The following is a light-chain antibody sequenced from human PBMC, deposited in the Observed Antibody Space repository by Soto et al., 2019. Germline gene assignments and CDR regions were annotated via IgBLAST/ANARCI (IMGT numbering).Light chain of an antibody. CDR2: DVS. V-gene: IGLV2-11*01. Sequence: QSALSQPRSVSGSPGQSVTISCTGTSSDVGGYNYVSWYQQHPGKAPKLMISDVSKRPSGVPDRFSGSKSGTTASLSISGLQAEDEADYYCCSFAGSYTYVFGTGTKVPVL. CDR1: SSDVGGYNY. J-gene: IGLJ1*01. CDR3: CSFAGSYTYV.